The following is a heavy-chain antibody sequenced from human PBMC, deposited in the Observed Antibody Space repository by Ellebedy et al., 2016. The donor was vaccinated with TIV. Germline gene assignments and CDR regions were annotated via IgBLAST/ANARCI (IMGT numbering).Heavy chain of an antibody. CDR2: IYYSGST. D-gene: IGHD1-26*01. J-gene: IGHJ6*02. V-gene: IGHV4-31*03. Sequence: SETLSLTXTVSGGSISTSGYYWSWIRQHPGKGLEWFGYIYYSGSTYYNPSLKSRVTISVDTSKNQFSLKLSSVTAADTAVYYCARWVGGMDVWGQGTTVTVSS. CDR1: GGSISTSGYY. CDR3: ARWVGGMDV.